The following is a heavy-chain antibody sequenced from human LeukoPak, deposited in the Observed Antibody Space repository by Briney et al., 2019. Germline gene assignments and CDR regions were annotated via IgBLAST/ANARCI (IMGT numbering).Heavy chain of an antibody. D-gene: IGHD5-12*01. Sequence: GASVKVSCKASGYTFTSYYMHWVRQAPGQGLEWMGIISPNSGSTSYAQKFQGRVTMTRDTSTSTVYMELRSLRSEDTAVYYCARGPYSGYDANFDYWGQGTLVTVSS. CDR1: GYTFTSYY. J-gene: IGHJ4*02. CDR3: ARGPYSGYDANFDY. CDR2: ISPNSGST. V-gene: IGHV1-46*01.